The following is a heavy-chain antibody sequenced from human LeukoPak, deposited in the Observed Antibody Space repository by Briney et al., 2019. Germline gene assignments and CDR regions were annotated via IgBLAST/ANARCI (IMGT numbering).Heavy chain of an antibody. Sequence: ASVKVSFKASGGTFSSYAISWVRQAPGQGLEWMGWISAYNGNTNYAQKLQGRVTMTTDTSTSTAYMELRSLRSDDTAVYYCARSGSSAYYNYYYYYMDVWGKGTTVTVSS. D-gene: IGHD3-22*01. CDR2: ISAYNGNT. J-gene: IGHJ6*03. CDR3: ARSGSSAYYNYYYYYMDV. V-gene: IGHV1-18*01. CDR1: GGTFSSYA.